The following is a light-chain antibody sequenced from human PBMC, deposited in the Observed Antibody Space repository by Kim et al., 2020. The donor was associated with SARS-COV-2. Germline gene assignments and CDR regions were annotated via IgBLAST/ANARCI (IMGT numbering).Light chain of an antibody. J-gene: IGKJ5*01. Sequence: PAVEDRVTINGLGSQDIRNDLGWYQQNPGRAPKRLFYGASSLQRGLPSRFSGSGSGTEFTLTISGVQPEYFATYFCLQHSTYPITFGQGTRLEIK. CDR1: QDIRND. V-gene: IGKV1-17*01. CDR2: GAS. CDR3: LQHSTYPIT.